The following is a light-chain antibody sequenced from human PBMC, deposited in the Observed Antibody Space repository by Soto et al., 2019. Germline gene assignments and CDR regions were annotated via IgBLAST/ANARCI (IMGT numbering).Light chain of an antibody. Sequence: DIQMTQSPSTLSASVGDRVTITCRASQSINHWLAWFQQKPGKAPKLLISQASSLERGVPSRFSGSGSGTDFTLTISSLQPEDFATYYCQKYNSFSMTFGQGTKVEIK. V-gene: IGKV1-5*03. CDR3: QKYNSFSMT. CDR1: QSINHW. CDR2: QAS. J-gene: IGKJ1*01.